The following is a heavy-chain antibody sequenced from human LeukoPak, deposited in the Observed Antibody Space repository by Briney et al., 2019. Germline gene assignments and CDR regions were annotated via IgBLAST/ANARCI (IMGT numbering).Heavy chain of an antibody. CDR2: ISGSGGNT. CDR1: GFTLSNYA. J-gene: IGHJ4*02. Sequence: GGSLRLSCVASGFTLSNYAMSWVRQAPGKGLEWVSVISGSGGNTYYADSVKGRFTISRDNSKNTLYLQMNSLRAEDTAVYYCAKDWGDSSWYGYYFDYWGQGTLVTVSS. D-gene: IGHD6-13*01. V-gene: IGHV3-23*01. CDR3: AKDWGDSSWYGYYFDY.